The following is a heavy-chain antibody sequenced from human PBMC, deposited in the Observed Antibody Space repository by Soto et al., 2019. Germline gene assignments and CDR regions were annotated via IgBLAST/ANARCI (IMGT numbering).Heavy chain of an antibody. J-gene: IGHJ4*02. CDR1: GGSFTSYI. Sequence: ASVKVSCKASGGSFTSYIVSWVRQAPGQGLEWMGRIIPVLDVEYYAQKFQGRVTMTTGTSTSTAYMELRSLRSDDTAVYYCATRSPAFDFWGQGTLVTVSS. CDR3: ATRSPAFDF. CDR2: IIPVLDVE. V-gene: IGHV1-69*02.